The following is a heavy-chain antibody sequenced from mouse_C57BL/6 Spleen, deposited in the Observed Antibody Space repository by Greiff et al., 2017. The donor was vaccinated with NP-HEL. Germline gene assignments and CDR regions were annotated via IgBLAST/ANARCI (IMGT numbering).Heavy chain of an antibody. D-gene: IGHD1-1*01. Sequence: QVQLQQPGAELVKPGASVKLSCKASGYTFTSYWMHWVKQRPGQGLEWIGMIHPNSGSTNYNEKFKGKATLTADKSSSTAYMELRSLTSEDSAVYFCARDYYGSSYVSYAMDYWGQGTSVTVSS. CDR2: IHPNSGST. V-gene: IGHV1-64*01. CDR3: ARDYYGSSYVSYAMDY. CDR1: GYTFTSYW. J-gene: IGHJ4*01.